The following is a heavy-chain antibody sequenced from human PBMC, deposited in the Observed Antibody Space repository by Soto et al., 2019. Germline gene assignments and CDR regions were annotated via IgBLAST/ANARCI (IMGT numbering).Heavy chain of an antibody. Sequence: ASVKVSCKASGYTCTNYDINWVRQATGQGLEYMGWMNPNTGNTGYAQKFQGRVTMTRDTSTSIAYMELSSLRSEDTAVYSCARGYDYYYGVDVWGQGTKVTVSS. J-gene: IGHJ6*02. V-gene: IGHV1-8*01. CDR3: ARGYDYYYGVDV. CDR2: MNPNTGNT. CDR1: GYTCTNYD.